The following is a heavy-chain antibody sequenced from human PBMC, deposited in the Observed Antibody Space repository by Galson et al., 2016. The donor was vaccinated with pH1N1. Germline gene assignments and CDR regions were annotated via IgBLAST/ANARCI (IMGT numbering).Heavy chain of an antibody. CDR3: ARLRGGITVVREVYFDL. CDR2: VYPGDSDT. D-gene: IGHD3-10*01. J-gene: IGHJ4*02. V-gene: IGHV5-51*03. Sequence: QSGAEVKKPGESLKISCRGSGYSFTSYWIAWVRQKPGKGLEWMGIVYPGDSDTRYSPSFRGLFTFSVDKSIGTAYLQWSSLEASDTAIYYCARLRGGITVVREVYFDLWGQGTLVTVSP. CDR1: GYSFTSYW.